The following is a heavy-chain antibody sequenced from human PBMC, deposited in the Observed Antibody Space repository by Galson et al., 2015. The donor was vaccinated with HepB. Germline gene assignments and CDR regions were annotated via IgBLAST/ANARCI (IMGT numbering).Heavy chain of an antibody. V-gene: IGHV3-30*18. D-gene: IGHD3-22*01. CDR1: GFTFSSYG. J-gene: IGHJ3*02. CDR2: ISYDGSNK. Sequence: SLRLSCAASGFTFSSYGMHWVRQAPGKGLEWVAVISYDGSNKYYADSVKGRFTISRDNSKNTLYLQMNSLRAEDTAVYYCAKRGSPDYYDSSGYYDNCAKGACDICGPGTMVTASS. CDR3: AKRGSPDYYDSSGYYDNCAKGACDI.